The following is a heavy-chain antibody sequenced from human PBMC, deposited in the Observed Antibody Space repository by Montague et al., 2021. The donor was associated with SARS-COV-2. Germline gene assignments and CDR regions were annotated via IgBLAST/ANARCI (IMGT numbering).Heavy chain of an antibody. J-gene: IGHJ6*02. Sequence: SETLSLTCTVSGGSISNYYWSWIRQPPGRGLEWIGYIYYSGSTDYSPSLKSRVTISLDTSKNQFSLKLTSVTAADTAVYYCARGGGDYNYGLDVWGPGTTVTVSS. CDR3: ARGGGDYNYGLDV. D-gene: IGHD2-21*01. CDR2: IYYSGST. V-gene: IGHV4-59*01. CDR1: GGSISNYY.